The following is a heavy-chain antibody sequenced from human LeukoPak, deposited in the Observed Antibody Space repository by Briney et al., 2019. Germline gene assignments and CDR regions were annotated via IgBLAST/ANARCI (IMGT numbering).Heavy chain of an antibody. CDR2: IYYSGST. CDR3: ARDLPDYYDSSGYYHDAFDI. CDR1: GGSISSYY. J-gene: IGHJ3*02. Sequence: SETLSLTCTVSGGSISSYYWSWIRQPPQKGLEWMGYIYYSGSTNYNPSLKSRVTISVDTSKNQFSLKLSSVTAADTAVYYCARDLPDYYDSSGYYHDAFDIWGQGTMVTVSS. D-gene: IGHD3-22*01. V-gene: IGHV4-59*01.